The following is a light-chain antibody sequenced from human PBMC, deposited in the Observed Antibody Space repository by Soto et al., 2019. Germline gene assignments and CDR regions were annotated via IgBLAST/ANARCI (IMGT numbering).Light chain of an antibody. Sequence: EIVLTQSPGTLSLSPGERATLSCRASQSVSSSYLAWYQQKPGQAPRLLIYGASSRATGIPDRFSGSGSGTDFTLTISRLETEDFAVYYCQQYGSSPFTFGPGTKVDIQ. V-gene: IGKV3-20*01. CDR1: QSVSSSY. CDR3: QQYGSSPFT. CDR2: GAS. J-gene: IGKJ3*01.